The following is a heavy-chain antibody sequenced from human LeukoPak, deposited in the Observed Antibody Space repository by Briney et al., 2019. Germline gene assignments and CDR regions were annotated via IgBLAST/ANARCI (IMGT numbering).Heavy chain of an antibody. CDR1: GYSLNSGYY. Sequence: SETLSLTCSVSGYSLNSGYYWGWVRQPPGRGLEWLGSMYYSGSTLSNPSLKSRVTISVDTSKNQFSLRLTSVTAADTAVYFCARDSALNLAFDMWGHGALVTVS. CDR2: MYYSGST. CDR3: ARDSALNLAFDM. J-gene: IGHJ3*02. V-gene: IGHV4-38-2*02.